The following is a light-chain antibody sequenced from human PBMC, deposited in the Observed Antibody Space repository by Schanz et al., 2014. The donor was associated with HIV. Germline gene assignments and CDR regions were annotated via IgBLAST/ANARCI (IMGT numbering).Light chain of an antibody. CDR3: QQYNNWPLA. CDR2: GAS. Sequence: EVVLTQSPATLSLSPGERATLSCRASQSVSAGYLAWYQQKPGQAPRLLIYGASTRATGIPDRFSGSGSGTDFTLTISRLEPEDFAVYHCQQYNNWPLAFGGGTKVEIK. J-gene: IGKJ4*01. V-gene: IGKV3-20*01. CDR1: QSVSAGY.